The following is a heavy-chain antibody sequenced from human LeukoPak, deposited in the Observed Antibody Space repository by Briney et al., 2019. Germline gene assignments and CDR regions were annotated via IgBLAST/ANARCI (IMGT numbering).Heavy chain of an antibody. V-gene: IGHV3-23*01. D-gene: IGHD5-24*01. Sequence: PGGSLRLSCAASGFTFNNYAMSWVRQAPGKGLEWVSAISGSGGSTYYADSVKGRFTISRDNSKNTLFLQMNSLRAEDTAVYYCAKEDGYNPLSIDYWGQGTLVTVSS. CDR2: ISGSGGST. CDR1: GFTFNNYA. CDR3: AKEDGYNPLSIDY. J-gene: IGHJ4*02.